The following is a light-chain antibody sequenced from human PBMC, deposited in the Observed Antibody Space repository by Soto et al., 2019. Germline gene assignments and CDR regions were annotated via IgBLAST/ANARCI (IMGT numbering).Light chain of an antibody. V-gene: IGLV1-47*01. J-gene: IGLJ2*01. CDR3: ATWDDSLGGPV. CDR2: RDN. Sequence: QLVLTQTPSVSGTPGQRVNIFCSGSSSNIGRNYVYWYHQFPGTAPKLLIYRDNERPSGVPDRFSGSKSGTSASLAISGLRSGDEADYHCATWDDSLGGPVFGGGTKVTVL. CDR1: SSNIGRNY.